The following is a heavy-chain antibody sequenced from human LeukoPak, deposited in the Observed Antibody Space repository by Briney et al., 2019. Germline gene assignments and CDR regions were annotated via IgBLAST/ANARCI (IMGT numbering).Heavy chain of an antibody. CDR2: IKSKTDGGTT. V-gene: IGHV3-15*01. CDR3: TTGLYYDSSGYRNRIEY. D-gene: IGHD3-22*01. Sequence: PGGSLRLSCAASGFTFSNAWMSWVRQAPGKGLEWVGRIKSKTDGGTTDYAAPVKGRFTISRDDSKNTLYLQMNSLKTEDTAVYYCTTGLYYDSSGYRNRIEYWGQGTLVTVSS. CDR1: GFTFSNAW. J-gene: IGHJ4*02.